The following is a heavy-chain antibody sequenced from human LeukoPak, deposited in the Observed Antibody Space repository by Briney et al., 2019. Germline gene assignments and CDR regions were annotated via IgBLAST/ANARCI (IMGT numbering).Heavy chain of an antibody. J-gene: IGHJ4*02. CDR1: GFTFSSYA. Sequence: GRSLRLSCAASGFTFSSYAMHWVRQAPGKGLEWVAVISYDGSNKYYADSVKGRFTISRDNSKNTLYLQMNSLRAKDTAVYYCARDHHYGDYLDYWGQGTLVTVSS. V-gene: IGHV3-30-3*01. CDR2: ISYDGSNK. D-gene: IGHD4-17*01. CDR3: ARDHHYGDYLDY.